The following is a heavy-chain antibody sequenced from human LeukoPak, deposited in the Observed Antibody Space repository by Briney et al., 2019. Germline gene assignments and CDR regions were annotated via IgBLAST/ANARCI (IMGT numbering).Heavy chain of an antibody. J-gene: IGHJ4*02. CDR1: GFTFSSYA. CDR3: AKALLAGFVRGVSGFDY. CDR2: ISGSGGST. Sequence: GGSLRLSCAASGFTFSSYAMSWVRQAPGKGLEWVSAISGSGGSTYYADSVKGRFTISRDNSENTLNLQMNSLRAEDTAVYYCAKALLAGFVRGVSGFDYWGQGTLVTVSS. V-gene: IGHV3-23*01. D-gene: IGHD3-10*01.